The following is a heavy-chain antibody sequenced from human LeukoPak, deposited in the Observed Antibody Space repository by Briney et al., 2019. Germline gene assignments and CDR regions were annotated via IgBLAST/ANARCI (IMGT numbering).Heavy chain of an antibody. CDR3: AREGYYGSGSYYNAVVWFDP. CDR2: INPNSGGT. CDR1: GYTFTGYY. J-gene: IGHJ5*02. V-gene: IGHV1-2*02. Sequence: ASVKVSCRASGYTFTGYYMHWVRQAPGQGLEWMGWINPNSGGTNSAQKFQGRVTMTRDTSISTAYMELSRLRSDDTAVYYCAREGYYGSGSYYNAVVWFDPWGQGTLVTVSS. D-gene: IGHD3-10*01.